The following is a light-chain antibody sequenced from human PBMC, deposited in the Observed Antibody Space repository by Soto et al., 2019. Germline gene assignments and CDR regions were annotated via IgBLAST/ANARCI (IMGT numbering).Light chain of an antibody. J-gene: IGLJ3*02. V-gene: IGLV2-23*02. CDR3: CSSSGVTTWI. CDR2: EVS. CDR1: GNDVGNYNL. Sequence: QSALSQPASVSGSPGQSVTISCSGTGNDVGNYNLVSWYQQHPGKVPKLLSYEVSRRPSGVSDRFSASKSGDTASLTISGLQADDEADYYCCSSSGVTTWIFGGGTKLTVL.